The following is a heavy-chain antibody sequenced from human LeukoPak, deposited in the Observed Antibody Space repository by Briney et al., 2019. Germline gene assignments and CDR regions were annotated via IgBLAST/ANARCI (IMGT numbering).Heavy chain of an antibody. Sequence: SETLSLTCAVYGGSFSGYYWSWIRQPPGKGLEWIGYIYYSGSTYYNPSLKSRVTISVDTSKNQFSLKLSSVTAADTAVYYCARAITFGGVIVFGGQGTLVTVSS. CDR1: GGSFSGYY. J-gene: IGHJ4*02. CDR2: IYYSGST. D-gene: IGHD3-16*02. V-gene: IGHV4-34*09. CDR3: ARAITFGGVIVF.